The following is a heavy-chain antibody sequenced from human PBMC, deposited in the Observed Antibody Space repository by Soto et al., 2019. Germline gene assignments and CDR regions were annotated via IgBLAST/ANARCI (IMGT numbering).Heavy chain of an antibody. CDR3: ARSLTDYGDYVGAFDI. CDR2: IIPILGIA. Sequence: ASVKVSCKASGGTFSSYTISWVRQAPGQGLEWMGRIIPILGIANYAQKFQGRVTITADKSTSTAYMELSSLRSEDTAVYYCARSLTDYGDYVGAFDIWGQGTMVTVSS. V-gene: IGHV1-69*02. D-gene: IGHD4-17*01. CDR1: GGTFSSYT. J-gene: IGHJ3*02.